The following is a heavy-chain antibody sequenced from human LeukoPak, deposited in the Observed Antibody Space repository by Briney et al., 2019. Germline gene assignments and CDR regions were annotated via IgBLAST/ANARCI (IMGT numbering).Heavy chain of an antibody. CDR2: ISRSGSTI. V-gene: IGHV3-11*04. CDR3: ARVPDYGGNPFDY. D-gene: IGHD4-23*01. Sequence: GGSLRLSCVASDFTVSSDYMTWIRQAPGKGLEWVSYISRSGSTIYYADSVKGRFTISRDNAKNSLYLQMSSLRAEDTAVYYCARVPDYGGNPFDYWGQGTLVTVSS. J-gene: IGHJ4*02. CDR1: DFTVSSDY.